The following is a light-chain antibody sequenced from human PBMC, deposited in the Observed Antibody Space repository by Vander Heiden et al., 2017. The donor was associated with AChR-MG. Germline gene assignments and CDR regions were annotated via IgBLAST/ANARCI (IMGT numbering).Light chain of an antibody. J-gene: IGKJ4*01. Sequence: DIQMTQSPSSLSASVGDRVTITCRTSQSINSHLNWYQQKPGKAPQLLIYAASTLQSGVQSRFSGSGSGTDFTLTISSLQPEDFATYYCQQVYTTPLTFGGGTKVEIK. CDR1: QSINSH. V-gene: IGKV1-39*01. CDR2: AAS. CDR3: QQVYTTPLT.